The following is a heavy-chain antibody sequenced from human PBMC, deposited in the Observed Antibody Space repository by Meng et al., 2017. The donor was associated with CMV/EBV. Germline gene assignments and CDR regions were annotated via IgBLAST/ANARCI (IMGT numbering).Heavy chain of an antibody. J-gene: IGHJ6*02. CDR2: INSDESST. Sequence: GGSLRLSCAASGFTFSSYWMHWVRQAPGKGLVWVSRINSDESSTSYADSVKGRFTISRDNAKNTLYLQMNSLRAEDTAVYYCAREDYGYYGMDVWGQGTTVTVSS. CDR1: GFTFSSYW. CDR3: AREDYGYYGMDV. V-gene: IGHV3-74*01.